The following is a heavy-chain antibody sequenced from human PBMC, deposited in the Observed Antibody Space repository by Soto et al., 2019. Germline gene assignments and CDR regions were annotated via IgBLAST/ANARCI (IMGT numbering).Heavy chain of an antibody. CDR2: TRNKASSYTT. Sequence: EVQLVESGGGLVQPGGSLRLSCAASGFSFSDYYINWVRQAPGKGLEWVGRTRNKASSYTTDYAAFVKGRFTISRDDSKNVIYRQMNSRKTEDTAVYYCAREGSSSGPDYEYWGQGTRVPVSS. CDR3: AREGSSSGPDYEY. J-gene: IGHJ4*02. V-gene: IGHV3-72*01. D-gene: IGHD3-22*01. CDR1: GFSFSDYY.